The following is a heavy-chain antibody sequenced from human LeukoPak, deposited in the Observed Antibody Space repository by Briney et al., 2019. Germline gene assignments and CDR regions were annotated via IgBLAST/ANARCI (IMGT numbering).Heavy chain of an antibody. D-gene: IGHD3-3*01. CDR2: ISSSSSTI. CDR1: GFTFSSYS. J-gene: IGHJ4*02. V-gene: IGHV3-48*01. Sequence: GGSLRLSCAASGFTFSSYSMNWVRQAPGKGLEWVSYISSSSSTIYYADSVKGRFTISRDNAKNSLYLQMNSLRAEDTAVYYCAKSTRGGFLEWLLLRWGQGTLVTVSS. CDR3: AKSTRGGFLEWLLLR.